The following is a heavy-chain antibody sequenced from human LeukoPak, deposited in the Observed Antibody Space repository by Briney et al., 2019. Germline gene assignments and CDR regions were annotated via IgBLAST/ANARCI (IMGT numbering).Heavy chain of an antibody. CDR1: GGTFSSYA. D-gene: IGHD3-22*01. V-gene: IGHV1-18*01. CDR2: ISAYNGNT. J-gene: IGHJ3*02. CDR3: ARGRTTYDSSGYYSSYAFDI. Sequence: ASVKVSCKASGGTFSSYAISWVRQAPGQGLEWMGWISAYNGNTNYAQKLQGRVTMTTDTSTSTAYMELRSLRSDDTAVYYCARGRTTYDSSGYYSSYAFDIWGRGTMVTVSS.